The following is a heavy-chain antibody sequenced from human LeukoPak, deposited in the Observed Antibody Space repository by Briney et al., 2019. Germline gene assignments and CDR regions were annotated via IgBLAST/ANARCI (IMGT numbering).Heavy chain of an antibody. J-gene: IGHJ4*02. CDR3: ARERFYDSAKDFDY. D-gene: IGHD3-22*01. CDR1: GFTFSSYA. Sequence: GGSLRLSCAAFGFTFSSYAMHWVRQAPGKGLEWVAVISYDGSNKYYADSVKGRFTISRDNSKNSLYLQMNSLRAEDTAVYYCARERFYDSAKDFDYWGQGTLVTVSS. V-gene: IGHV3-30*04. CDR2: ISYDGSNK.